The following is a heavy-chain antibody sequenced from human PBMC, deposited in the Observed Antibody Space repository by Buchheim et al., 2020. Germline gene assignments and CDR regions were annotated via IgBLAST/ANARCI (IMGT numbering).Heavy chain of an antibody. V-gene: IGHV3-7*01. CDR2: IKQDGSEK. Sequence: EVQLVESGGGLVQPGGSLRLSCAASGFTFSSYWMSWVRQAPGKGLEWVANIKQDGSEKYYVDSVKGRFTISRDNAKNSMYLQMNSLRAEDTAVYYCARDQGPSKWELLQVYWGQGTL. J-gene: IGHJ4*02. D-gene: IGHD1-26*01. CDR1: GFTFSSYW. CDR3: ARDQGPSKWELLQVY.